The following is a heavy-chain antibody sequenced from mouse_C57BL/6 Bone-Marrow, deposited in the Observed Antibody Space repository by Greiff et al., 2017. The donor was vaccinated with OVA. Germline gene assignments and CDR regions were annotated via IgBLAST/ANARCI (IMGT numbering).Heavy chain of an antibody. CDR1: GYAFSNYW. Sequence: QVQLQQSGADLVKPEASVKISCKASGYAFSNYWMNWVKQRPGKGLEWIGRIYPEDGDTNYNAKFKGKATLTTDKSSSTTYMHHSSLISETSAVYVCARGAYWGQGTLVTVSA. V-gene: IGHV1-80*01. CDR2: IYPEDGDT. J-gene: IGHJ3*01. CDR3: ARGAY.